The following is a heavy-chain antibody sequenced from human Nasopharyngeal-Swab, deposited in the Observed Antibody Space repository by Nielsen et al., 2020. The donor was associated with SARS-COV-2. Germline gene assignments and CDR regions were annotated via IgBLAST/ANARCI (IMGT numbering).Heavy chain of an antibody. CDR1: GGSISSYY. CDR2: INHSGST. J-gene: IGHJ4*02. Sequence: SETLSLTCTVSGGSISSYYWSWIRQPPGKGLEWIGEINHSGSTNYNPSLKSRVTISVDTSKNQFSLKLSSVTAADTAVYYCASYCGGDCYAFDYWGQGTLGTVSS. CDR3: ASYCGGDCYAFDY. V-gene: IGHV4-34*01. D-gene: IGHD2-21*02.